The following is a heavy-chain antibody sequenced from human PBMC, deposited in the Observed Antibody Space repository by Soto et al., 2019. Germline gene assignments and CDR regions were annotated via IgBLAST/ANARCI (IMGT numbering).Heavy chain of an antibody. D-gene: IGHD6-6*01. V-gene: IGHV3-48*01. J-gene: IGHJ4*02. CDR1: GFTFSSYS. Sequence: GGSLRLSCAASGFTFSSYSMNWVRQAPGKGLEWVSYISSSSSTIYYADSVKGRFTISRDNAKNSLYLQMNSLRAEDTVLYYCARDLTSRSIAAQPFDYWGQGTLVTVSS. CDR3: ARDLTSRSIAAQPFDY. CDR2: ISSSSSTI.